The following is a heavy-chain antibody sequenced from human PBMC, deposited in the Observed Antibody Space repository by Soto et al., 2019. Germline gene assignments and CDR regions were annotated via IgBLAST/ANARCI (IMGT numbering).Heavy chain of an antibody. CDR3: AKKGRSVGQSNFDY. CDR2: ISGPGDST. J-gene: IGHJ4*02. CDR1: GFTFSNYA. V-gene: IGHV3-23*01. Sequence: GGSLRLSCAASGFTFSNYAMSWVRQTPGKGLEWVSAISGPGDSTYFADSVRGRFTISRDNSKNTLYLQMNSLRAEDTALYYCAKKGRSVGQSNFDYWGQGTLVTVSS. D-gene: IGHD3-16*01.